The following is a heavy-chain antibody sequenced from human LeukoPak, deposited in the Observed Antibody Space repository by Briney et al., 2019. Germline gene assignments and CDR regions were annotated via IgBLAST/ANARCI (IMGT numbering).Heavy chain of an antibody. CDR3: ARVLLRTVVTPPFAY. CDR2: INPNSGGT. V-gene: IGHV1-2*06. Sequence: ASVKVSCKASGYTFTGYYMHWVRQAPGQGLEWMGRINPNSGGTNYAQKFQGRVTMTRDTSISTAYMELSRLRSDDTAGYYCARVLLRTVVTPPFAYWGQGTLVTVSS. CDR1: GYTFTGYY. J-gene: IGHJ4*02. D-gene: IGHD4-23*01.